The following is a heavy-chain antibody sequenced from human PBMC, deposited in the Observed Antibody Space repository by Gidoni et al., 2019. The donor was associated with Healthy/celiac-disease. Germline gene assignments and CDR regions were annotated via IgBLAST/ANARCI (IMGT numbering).Heavy chain of an antibody. Sequence: EVQLVESGGGLVQPGGSLKLSCAASGFTFSGSAMHWVRQASGKGLEWVGRIRSKANSYATAYAASVKGRFTISRDDSKNTAYLQMNSLKTEDTAVYYCTRRTAVAGKVEGFDYWGQGTLVTVSS. CDR2: IRSKANSYAT. D-gene: IGHD6-19*01. J-gene: IGHJ4*02. CDR3: TRRTAVAGKVEGFDY. CDR1: GFTFSGSA. V-gene: IGHV3-73*02.